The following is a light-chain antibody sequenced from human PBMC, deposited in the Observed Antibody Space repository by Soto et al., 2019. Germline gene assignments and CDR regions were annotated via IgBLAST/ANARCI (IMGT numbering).Light chain of an antibody. Sequence: QSVLTQPPSASGTPGQRVTISCSGSSSNIEIDTVSWCQQIPGTAPKLLIYNGNQRPSGVPDRFSGSESGTSASLAIRGLQYEDEADYYCSAWDDSLNGYVFGTGTKLTVL. CDR1: SSNIEIDT. CDR2: NGN. J-gene: IGLJ1*01. CDR3: SAWDDSLNGYV. V-gene: IGLV1-44*01.